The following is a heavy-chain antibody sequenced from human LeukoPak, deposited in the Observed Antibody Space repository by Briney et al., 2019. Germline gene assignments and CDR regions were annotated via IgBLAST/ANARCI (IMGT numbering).Heavy chain of an antibody. J-gene: IGHJ4*02. CDR3: ARDYSTGYFYFDY. V-gene: IGHV3-30*01. CDR2: ISYDASTQ. Sequence: GGSLRLSCAASEFIFSNYAMHWVRQAPGKGLEWVAGISYDASTQFYADSVKGRFTISRDNSKSTLYLEMNSLRAEDTAVYYCARDYSTGYFYFDYWGQGTLVTVSS. CDR1: EFIFSNYA. D-gene: IGHD3-9*01.